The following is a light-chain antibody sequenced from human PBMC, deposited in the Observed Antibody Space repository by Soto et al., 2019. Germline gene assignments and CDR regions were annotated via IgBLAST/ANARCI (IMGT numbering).Light chain of an antibody. CDR3: ETWDSNTRV. V-gene: IGLV4-60*02. Sequence: QLVLTQSSSASASLGSSVKRTCTLSSGHSSYIIAWHQQQPGKAPRYLMKLEGSGSYNKGSGVPDRFSGSSSGADRYLTIYNLQFEDEADYYCETWDSNTRVFGGGTKVTVL. J-gene: IGLJ3*02. CDR1: SGHSSYI. CDR2: LEGSGSY.